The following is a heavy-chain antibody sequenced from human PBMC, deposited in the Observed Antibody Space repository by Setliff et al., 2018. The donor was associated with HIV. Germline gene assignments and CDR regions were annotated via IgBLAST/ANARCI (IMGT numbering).Heavy chain of an antibody. CDR3: ARARGGCSGGSCPAHHYYYYMDV. Sequence: LSLTCNVSGGSISSGGYYWSWIRQHPGKGLEWIGYIYYSGSTYYNPSLKSLGTISVDTSKNQFSLKLSSVTAADTAVYYCARARGGCSGGSCPAHHYYYYMDVWGKGTTVTVS. V-gene: IGHV4-31*01. CDR2: IYYSGST. D-gene: IGHD2-15*01. CDR1: GGSISSGGYY. J-gene: IGHJ6*03.